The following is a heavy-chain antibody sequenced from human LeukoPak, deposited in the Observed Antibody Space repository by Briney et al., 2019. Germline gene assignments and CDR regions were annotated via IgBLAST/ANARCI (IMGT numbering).Heavy chain of an antibody. CDR3: ARLEGCGGDCYTHFDGFDI. CDR2: IYPGDSDI. J-gene: IGHJ3*02. D-gene: IGHD2-21*02. Sequence: NHGESLKISCKCSGYIFTNYWIGWVRQMPGKGLEWMGLIYPGDSDIRYNPSFHGQVSISVDKSISTAYLQWSSLKASDTALYYCARLEGCGGDCYTHFDGFDIWGQGTMVTVSS. CDR1: GYIFTNYW. V-gene: IGHV5-51*01.